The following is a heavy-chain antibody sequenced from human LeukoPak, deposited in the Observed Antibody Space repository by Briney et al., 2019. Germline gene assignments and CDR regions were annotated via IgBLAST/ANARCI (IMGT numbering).Heavy chain of an antibody. CDR3: ATDWRASVAFDI. V-gene: IGHV1-24*01. J-gene: IGHJ3*02. CDR1: GYTLTELS. CDR2: FDPEDGET. Sequence: ASVKVSCKVSGYTLTELSMHWVRQAPGKGLEWMGGFDPEDGETIYAQKFQGRVTMTEDTSTDTAYMELSSLRSEDTAVYYRATDWRASVAFDIWGQGTMVTVSS.